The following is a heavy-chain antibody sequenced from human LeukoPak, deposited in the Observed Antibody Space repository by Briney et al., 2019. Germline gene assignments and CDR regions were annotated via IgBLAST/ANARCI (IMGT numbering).Heavy chain of an antibody. D-gene: IGHD6-19*01. CDR2: ISSSGGTR. CDR3: VRDQGSGWYVPTAIDY. Sequence: GRSLRLSCAASGFTFSSYEMNWVRQAPGKGLEWVSYISSSGGTRYYADSVKGRFTISRDNAKNSLFLQMTSLRAEDTAVYYCVRDQGSGWYVPTAIDYWGQGTLVTVSS. CDR1: GFTFSSYE. V-gene: IGHV3-48*03. J-gene: IGHJ4*02.